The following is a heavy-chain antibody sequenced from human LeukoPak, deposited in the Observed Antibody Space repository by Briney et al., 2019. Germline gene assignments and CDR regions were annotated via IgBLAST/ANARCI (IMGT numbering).Heavy chain of an antibody. J-gene: IGHJ3*02. D-gene: IGHD3-10*01. CDR3: ARDWRSYYYGSGSNPNAFDI. Sequence: ASVKVSCKASGYTFTSYYMHWVRQAPGQGLEWMGIINPSGGSTSYAQKFQGRVTMTRDTSTSTVHMELSSLRSEDTAVYYCARDWRSYYYGSGSNPNAFDIWGQGTMVTVSS. CDR2: INPSGGST. CDR1: GYTFTSYY. V-gene: IGHV1-46*01.